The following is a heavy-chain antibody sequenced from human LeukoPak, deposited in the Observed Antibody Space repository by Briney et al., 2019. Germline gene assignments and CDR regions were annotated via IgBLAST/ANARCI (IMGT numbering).Heavy chain of an antibody. CDR3: ARGNFWSGYFDY. D-gene: IGHD3-3*01. CDR2: IIPIFGTA. V-gene: IGHV1-69*05. CDR1: GGTFSSYA. J-gene: IGHJ4*02. Sequence: ASVKVSCKASGGTFSSYAISWVRRAPGQGLEWMGGIIPIFGTANYAQKFQGRVTITTDESTSTAYMELSSLRSEDTAVYYCARGNFWSGYFDYWGQGTLVTVSS.